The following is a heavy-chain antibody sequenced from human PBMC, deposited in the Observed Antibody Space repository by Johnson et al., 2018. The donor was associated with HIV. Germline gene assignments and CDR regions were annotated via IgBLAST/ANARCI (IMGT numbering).Heavy chain of an antibody. V-gene: IGHV3-30*04. Sequence: VQLVESGGGLIQPGGSLRVSCAASGFTFSSYAMHWVRQAPGKGLEWVAVISYDGSNKYYADSVKGRFTISRDNSKNTLYLQMNSLRAEDTAVYYCAREDKNWNYDHAFDIWGQGTMVTVSS. CDR1: GFTFSSYA. CDR2: ISYDGSNK. J-gene: IGHJ3*02. D-gene: IGHD1-7*01. CDR3: AREDKNWNYDHAFDI.